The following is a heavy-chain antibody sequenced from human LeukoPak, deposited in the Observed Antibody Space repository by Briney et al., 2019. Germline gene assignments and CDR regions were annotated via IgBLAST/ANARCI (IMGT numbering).Heavy chain of an antibody. CDR1: GFTFSSYA. D-gene: IGHD6-6*01. V-gene: IGHV3-30-3*01. Sequence: GGSLRLSCAASGFTFSSYAMHWVRQAPGKGLEWVAVISYDGSNKYYADSVKGRFTISRDNSKNTLYLQMNSLRAEDTAVYYCARALGSSVYFDYWGQGTLVTVSS. CDR2: ISYDGSNK. CDR3: ARALGSSVYFDY. J-gene: IGHJ4*02.